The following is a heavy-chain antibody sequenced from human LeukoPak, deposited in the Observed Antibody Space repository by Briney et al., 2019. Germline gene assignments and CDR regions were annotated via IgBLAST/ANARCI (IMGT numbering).Heavy chain of an antibody. CDR1: GDSISSYY. D-gene: IGHD3-16*02. V-gene: IGHV4-59*08. Sequence: SETLSLTCTVSGDSISSYYWSWFRQPPGQGLEWIAYIYYTGSTNYNPSLKSRVTISVDTSKNQFSLKLNSVTAADTAVYYCARQPRSQNLFDPWGQGTLVTVSS. CDR2: IYYTGST. CDR3: ARQPRSQNLFDP. J-gene: IGHJ5*02.